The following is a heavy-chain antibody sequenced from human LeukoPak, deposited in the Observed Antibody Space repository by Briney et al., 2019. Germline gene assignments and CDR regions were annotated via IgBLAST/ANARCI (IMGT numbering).Heavy chain of an antibody. CDR2: ISSSSSTI. D-gene: IGHD3-3*01. V-gene: IGHV3-48*01. CDR3: ARRITIFGGDAFDI. CDR1: GFTFSSYS. J-gene: IGHJ3*02. Sequence: PGGSLRLSCAASGFTFSSYSMNWVRQAPGKGLEWVSYISSSSSTIYYADSVKGRFTISRDNAKSSLYLQMNSLRAEDTAVYYCARRITIFGGDAFDIWGQGTMVTVSS.